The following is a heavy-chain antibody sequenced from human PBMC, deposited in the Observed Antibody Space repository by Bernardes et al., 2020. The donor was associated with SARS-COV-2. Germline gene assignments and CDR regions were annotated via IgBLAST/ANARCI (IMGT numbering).Heavy chain of an antibody. CDR1: GFTFSSYS. V-gene: IGHV3-21*01. CDR3: ARARDVPAAIQYYYYMDV. CDR2: ISSSSSYI. Sequence: GGSLRLSCAASGFTFSSYSMNWVRQAPGKGLEWVSSISSSSSYIYYADSVKGRFTISRDNAKNSLYLQMNSLRAEDTAVYYCARARDVPAAIQYYYYMDVWGKGTTVTVSS. J-gene: IGHJ6*03. D-gene: IGHD2-2*02.